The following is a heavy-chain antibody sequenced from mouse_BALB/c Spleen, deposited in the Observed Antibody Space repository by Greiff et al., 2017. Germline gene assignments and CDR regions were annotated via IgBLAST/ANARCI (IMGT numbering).Heavy chain of an antibody. D-gene: IGHD1-1*01. CDR2: IDPANGNT. V-gene: IGHV14-3*02. Sequence: VQLQQSGAELVKPGASVKLSCTASGFNIKDTYMHWVKQRPEQGLEWIGRIDPANGNTKYDPKFQGKATITADTSSNTAYLQLSSLTSEDTAVYYCARSYGSRTWFAYWGQGTLVTVSA. J-gene: IGHJ3*01. CDR1: GFNIKDTY. CDR3: ARSYGSRTWFAY.